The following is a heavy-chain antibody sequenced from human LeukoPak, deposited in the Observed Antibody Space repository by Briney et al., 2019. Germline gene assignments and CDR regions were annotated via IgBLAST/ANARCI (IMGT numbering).Heavy chain of an antibody. Sequence: SETLSLTCAVNGGSFSGYYWSWIRQHPGKGLEWIGYIYYSGSTYYNPSLKSRLTISLDTSKNQFSLNLSSVTAADTAVYYCARGVSSSWNFDFWGQGSLVTVSS. CDR2: IYYSGST. CDR1: GGSFSGYY. J-gene: IGHJ4*02. CDR3: ARGVSSSWNFDF. D-gene: IGHD6-13*01. V-gene: IGHV4-31*11.